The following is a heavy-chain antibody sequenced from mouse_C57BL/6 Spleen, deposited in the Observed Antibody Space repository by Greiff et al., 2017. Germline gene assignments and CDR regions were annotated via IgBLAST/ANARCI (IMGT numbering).Heavy chain of an antibody. CDR2: IDPSDSYT. J-gene: IGHJ3*01. Sequence: QVQLQQPGAELVKPGASVKLSCKASGYTFTSYWMQWVKQRPGQGLEWIGEIDPSDSYTNYNQKFKGKATLTVDTSSSTAYMQLSSLTSEDSAVYYCARSEGYGSSYGFAYWGQGTLVTVSA. V-gene: IGHV1-50*01. D-gene: IGHD1-1*01. CDR1: GYTFTSYW. CDR3: ARSEGYGSSYGFAY.